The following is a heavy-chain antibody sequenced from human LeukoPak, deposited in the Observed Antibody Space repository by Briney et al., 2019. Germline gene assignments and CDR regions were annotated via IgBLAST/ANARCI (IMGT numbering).Heavy chain of an antibody. Sequence: GASVKVSCKASGYTFTNYYMHWVRQAPGQGLEWMGMINPSGGSTTYAQKFQGRATMTRDTSTSTVYMELSSLRSEDTAVYYCARVPYCSNGICYTHYYCDYWGQGTLVTVSS. D-gene: IGHD2-8*01. V-gene: IGHV1-46*01. CDR2: INPSGGST. CDR3: ARVPYCSNGICYTHYYCDY. J-gene: IGHJ4*02. CDR1: GYTFTNYY.